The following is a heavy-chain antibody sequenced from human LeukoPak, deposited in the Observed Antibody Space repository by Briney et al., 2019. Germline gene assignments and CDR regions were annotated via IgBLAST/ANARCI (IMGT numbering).Heavy chain of an antibody. J-gene: IGHJ4*02. CDR3: AKDHFREQLVRRLYFDY. CDR2: ISGSGGST. D-gene: IGHD6-13*01. V-gene: IGHV3-23*01. CDR1: GFTFSSYA. Sequence: GGPLRLSCAASGFTFSSYAMSWVRQAPGKGLEWVSAISGSGGSTYYADSVKGRFTISRDNSKNTLYLQMNSLRAEDTAVYYCAKDHFREQLVRRLYFDYWGQGTLVTVSS.